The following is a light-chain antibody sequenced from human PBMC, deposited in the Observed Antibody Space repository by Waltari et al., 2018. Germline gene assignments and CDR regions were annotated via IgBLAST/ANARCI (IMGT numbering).Light chain of an antibody. Sequence: QTVVTQEPSLTVSPGVTVTLTCASSTGAVTSDSDPNWYPQKPGQAPRALLYSSANRPSWTPARFSGSLLGGKAALTLSGVQPEDEAHYYCLFYYGGAWVFGGGTKLTVL. V-gene: IGLV7-43*01. CDR3: LFYYGGAWV. J-gene: IGLJ3*02. CDR1: TGAVTSDSD. CDR2: SSA.